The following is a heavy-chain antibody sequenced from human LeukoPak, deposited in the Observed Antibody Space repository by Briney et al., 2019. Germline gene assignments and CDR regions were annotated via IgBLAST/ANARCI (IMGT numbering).Heavy chain of an antibody. Sequence: ASVKVSCKASGGTFSSYAISWVRQAPGQRLEWMGWINAGNGNTEYSQEFQGRVTITRDTSASTAYMELSSLRSGDMAVYYCARGLGYYDSSGYSFDYWGQGTLVTVSS. D-gene: IGHD3-22*01. CDR3: ARGLGYYDSSGYSFDY. CDR2: INAGNGNT. CDR1: GGTFSSYA. J-gene: IGHJ4*02. V-gene: IGHV1-3*03.